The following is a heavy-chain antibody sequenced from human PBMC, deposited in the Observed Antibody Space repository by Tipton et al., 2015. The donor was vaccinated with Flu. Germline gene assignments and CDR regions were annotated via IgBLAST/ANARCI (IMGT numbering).Heavy chain of an antibody. V-gene: IGHV4-61*02. D-gene: IGHD3-16*01. J-gene: IGHJ4*02. CDR1: GGSVRSGDYY. Sequence: TLSLTCTVSGGSVRSGDYYWSWIRQPAGKGLDWIARIYIGTTTKYNPSLKSRVTISVDPSKNQFSLRLSSVTAADTAVYYCARERLGEFNTAGYAYSWGQGMLVTVSS. CDR2: IYIGTTT. CDR3: ARERLGEFNTAGYAYS.